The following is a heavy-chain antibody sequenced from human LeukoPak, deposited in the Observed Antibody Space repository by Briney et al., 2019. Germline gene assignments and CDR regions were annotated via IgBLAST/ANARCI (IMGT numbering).Heavy chain of an antibody. D-gene: IGHD1-1*01. J-gene: IGHJ4*02. CDR2: LKPDGSAE. Sequence: PGGSLRLSCAASGFTFSNYWVTWIRQAPGKGLEWVAYLKPDGSAEYYMDSVKGRFTISRDNTKNSLYLQMSSLRVEDTAVYYCAKPPTGNVKFDSWGQGTLVTVSS. V-gene: IGHV3-7*01. CDR3: AKPPTGNVKFDS. CDR1: GFTFSNYW.